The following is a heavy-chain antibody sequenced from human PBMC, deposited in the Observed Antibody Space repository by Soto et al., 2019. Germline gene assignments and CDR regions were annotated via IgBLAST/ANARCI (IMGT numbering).Heavy chain of an antibody. V-gene: IGHV3-30-3*01. CDR1: GFTFSSYA. CDR3: ARDHGSGSWFDY. Sequence: QVQLVESGGGVVQPGRSLRLSCAASGFTFSSYAMHWVRQAPGKGLEWVAVISYDGSNKYYADSVKGRFTISRDNSKNTLYLQMNSLRAEDTAVYYCARDHGSGSWFDYWGQGTLVTVSS. J-gene: IGHJ4*02. CDR2: ISYDGSNK. D-gene: IGHD3-10*01.